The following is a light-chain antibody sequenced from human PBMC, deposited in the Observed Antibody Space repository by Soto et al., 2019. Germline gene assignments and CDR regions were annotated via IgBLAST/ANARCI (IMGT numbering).Light chain of an antibody. CDR1: QSISSW. CDR3: QHYGSSRT. V-gene: IGKV1-5*01. J-gene: IGKJ1*01. CDR2: DAS. Sequence: GDRVTITCRASQSISSWLAWYQQKPGKAPKLLIYDASSLESGVPSRFSGSGSATEFTLTISRLEPEDFAVYYCQHYGSSRTFGQGTKVDI.